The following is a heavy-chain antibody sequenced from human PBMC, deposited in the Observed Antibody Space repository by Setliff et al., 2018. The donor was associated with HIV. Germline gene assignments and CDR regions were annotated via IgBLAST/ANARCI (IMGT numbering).Heavy chain of an antibody. V-gene: IGHV4-34*01. D-gene: IGHD6-13*01. CDR3: ARGRDASTWYLSHFYSYYYLDV. CDR1: GGPLSGYF. J-gene: IGHJ6*03. Sequence: SETLSLTCTVSGGPLSGYFWTWIRQTPDKGLEWIGGINHSGTTNYNLSLKSRTTLSLDTSKNQLSLKLTSVVAADTGLYFCARGRDASTWYLSHFYSYYYLDVWGNGTTVTSP. CDR2: INHSGTT.